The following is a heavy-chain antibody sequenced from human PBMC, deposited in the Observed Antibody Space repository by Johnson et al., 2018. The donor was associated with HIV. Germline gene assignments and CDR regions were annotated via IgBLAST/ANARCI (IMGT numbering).Heavy chain of an antibody. CDR3: ARDFGLFLGKDDAFDI. Sequence: HVQLVESGGGLVKPGGSLRLSCAASGFIFSDYYMSWIRQAPGKGLEWVSYISSSGTNIYYADSVKGRFSISRDNAKSSLYLQMNSLRAEDTAVYYCARDFGLFLGKDDAFDIWGQGTMVTVSS. D-gene: IGHD7-27*01. V-gene: IGHV3-11*04. CDR2: ISSSGTNI. J-gene: IGHJ3*02. CDR1: GFIFSDYY.